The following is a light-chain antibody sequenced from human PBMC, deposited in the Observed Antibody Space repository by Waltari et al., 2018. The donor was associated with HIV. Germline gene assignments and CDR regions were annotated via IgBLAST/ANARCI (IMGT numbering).Light chain of an antibody. Sequence: IVITQSPDSLAGALGERATIKCRSSHSLLDGSNNKRYLAWYQQKPCQPPKLIIYWASTRESGVPDRFSGSGSEKDFTLSSSSLQAEDVAVYYCQQYYSTPLTMGGGTKVEIK. V-gene: IGKV4-1*01. J-gene: IGKJ4*01. CDR3: QQYYSTPLT. CDR2: WAS. CDR1: HSLLDGSNNKRY.